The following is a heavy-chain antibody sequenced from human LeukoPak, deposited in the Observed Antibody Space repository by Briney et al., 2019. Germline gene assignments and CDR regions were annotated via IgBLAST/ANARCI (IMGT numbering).Heavy chain of an antibody. CDR1: GYTFTSYA. CDR3: ASFRYYGSGSYYPIDY. V-gene: IGHV1-3*01. J-gene: IGHJ4*02. D-gene: IGHD3-10*01. Sequence: ASVKVSCKASGYTFTSYAMHWVRQAPGQRLEWMGWINAGNGNTKYSQKFQGRVTITRDTSASTAYMELSSLRSEDTAVYYCASFRYYGSGSYYPIDYWGQGTLVTVSS. CDR2: INAGNGNT.